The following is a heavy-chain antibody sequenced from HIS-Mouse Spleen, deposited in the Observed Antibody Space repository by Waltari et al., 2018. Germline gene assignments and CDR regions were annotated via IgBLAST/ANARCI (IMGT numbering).Heavy chain of an antibody. Sequence: QVQLQQWGAGLLKPSETLSLTCAVYGGSFSGYYWSWIRQPPGKGLEWIGEINHSGRTNSNPSLKSRVPISVDTSKNQFSRKLSSVTAADTAVYYCARGRFHSWNDAFDIWGQGTMVTVSS. CDR1: GGSFSGYY. CDR2: INHSGRT. CDR3: ARGRFHSWNDAFDI. J-gene: IGHJ3*02. V-gene: IGHV4-34*01. D-gene: IGHD1-1*01.